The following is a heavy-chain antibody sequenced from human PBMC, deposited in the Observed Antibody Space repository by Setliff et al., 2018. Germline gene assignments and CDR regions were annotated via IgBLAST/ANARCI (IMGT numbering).Heavy chain of an antibody. CDR1: GFTFTIYW. CDR2: IKQDGSEK. Sequence: GGSLRLSCAASGFTFTIYWMSWVRQAPGKGLEWVANIKQDGSEKYYVDSVKGRFTISRDNAKNSLYPQMNSLRAEDTAVYYCARGGYSRFDYWGQGILVTVSS. CDR3: ARGGYSRFDY. D-gene: IGHD5-18*01. V-gene: IGHV3-7*03. J-gene: IGHJ4*02.